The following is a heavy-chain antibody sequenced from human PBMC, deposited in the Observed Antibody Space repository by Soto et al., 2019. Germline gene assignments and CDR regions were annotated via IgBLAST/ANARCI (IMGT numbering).Heavy chain of an antibody. V-gene: IGHV4-31*03. D-gene: IGHD3-16*01. CDR1: GGAIRSGGYY. CDR2: IYYSGST. Sequence: QVQLQESGPGLVKPSQTLSLTCTVSGGAIRSGGYYWSWIRQHPGKGLEWIGYIYYSGSTYYNPSLMSRVTRSVDTSKNQFALKLGSVTASDTAVYYWARVGGINWCDPWGQGTLVTVSS. J-gene: IGHJ5*02. CDR3: ARVGGINWCDP.